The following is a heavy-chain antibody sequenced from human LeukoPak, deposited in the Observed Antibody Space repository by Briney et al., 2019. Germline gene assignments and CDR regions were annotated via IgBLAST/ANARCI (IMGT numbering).Heavy chain of an antibody. CDR2: IYSSGRS. Sequence: SETLSLTCDVSGDSISSGGYSWSWVRHPPGKGLEWIGYIYSSGRSYYNPSLKSRVAISVDTAKSQFSLKLTSVTAADTAVYYCARSWGYDFWTGNLLDYWGQGTLVTVPS. CDR3: ARSWGYDFWTGNLLDY. CDR1: GDSISSGGYS. J-gene: IGHJ4*02. V-gene: IGHV4-30-4*07. D-gene: IGHD3-3*01.